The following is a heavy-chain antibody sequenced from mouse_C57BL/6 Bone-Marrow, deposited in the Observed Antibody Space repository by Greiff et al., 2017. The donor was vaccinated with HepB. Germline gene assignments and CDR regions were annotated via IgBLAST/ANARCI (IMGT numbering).Heavy chain of an antibody. CDR3: ARGGNRAGDYFDY. Sequence: EVQLQQSGPGLVKPSQSLSLTCSVTGYSITSGYYWNWIRQFPGNKLEWMGYISYDGSNNYNPSLKNRISITRDTSKNQFFLKLNSVTTEDTATYYCARGGNRAGDYFDYWGQGTTLTVSS. D-gene: IGHD3-3*01. J-gene: IGHJ2*01. V-gene: IGHV3-6*01. CDR2: ISYDGSN. CDR1: GYSITSGYY.